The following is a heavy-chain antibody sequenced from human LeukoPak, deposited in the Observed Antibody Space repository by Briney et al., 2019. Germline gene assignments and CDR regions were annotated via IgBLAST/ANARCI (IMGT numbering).Heavy chain of an antibody. J-gene: IGHJ4*02. CDR3: ARELPSGNFFWSPSGFDY. V-gene: IGHV1-18*01. CDR1: GYTFTSYG. D-gene: IGHD3-3*01. CDR2: ISAYNGNT. Sequence: ASVKVSCKASGYTFTSYGISWVRQAPGQGLEWMGWISAYNGNTNYAQKLQGRVTMTTDTSTSTAYMELRSLRSDDTAVYYCARELPSGNFFWSPSGFDYWGQGTLVTVSS.